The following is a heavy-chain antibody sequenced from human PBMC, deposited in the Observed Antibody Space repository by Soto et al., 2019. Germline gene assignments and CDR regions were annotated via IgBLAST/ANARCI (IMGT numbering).Heavy chain of an antibody. CDR2: IIPIYGTA. D-gene: IGHD6-13*01. CDR1: GGTFSSYA. Sequence: QVQLVQSGAEVKKPGSSVKVSCKASGGTFSSYAISWVRQAPGQGLEWMGGIIPIYGTANYAQKFQGRVTITADESPSTAYMELSSLSSEDTAVEYLASFQGIAAAGTPDSWGQGTLVNVSS. J-gene: IGHJ5*01. CDR3: ASFQGIAAAGTPDS. V-gene: IGHV1-69*01.